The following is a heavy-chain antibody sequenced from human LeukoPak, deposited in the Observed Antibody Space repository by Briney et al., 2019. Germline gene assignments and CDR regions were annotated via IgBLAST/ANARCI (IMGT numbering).Heavy chain of an antibody. Sequence: GGSLRLSCAASGFTFSSYWMSWVRQAPGKGLEWVANTKQDGSEKYYVDSVKGRFTISRDNAKNSLYLQMNSLRAEDTAVYYCARVGDSSSWYGGNWFDPWGRGTLVTVSS. CDR3: ARVGDSSSWYGGNWFDP. J-gene: IGHJ5*02. CDR2: TKQDGSEK. V-gene: IGHV3-7*01. CDR1: GFTFSSYW. D-gene: IGHD6-13*01.